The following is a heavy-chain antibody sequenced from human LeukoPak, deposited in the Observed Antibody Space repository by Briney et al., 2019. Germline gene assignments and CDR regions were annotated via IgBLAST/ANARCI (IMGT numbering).Heavy chain of an antibody. D-gene: IGHD6-19*01. CDR3: ARPLQHSSGWYSNPYYYGMDV. J-gene: IGHJ6*02. Sequence: ASVKVSCKASGYTFTSYAMHWVRQAPGQRLEWMGWINAGNGNTKYSQKFQGRVTITRDTSASTAYMELSSLRSEDTAVYYCARPLQHSSGWYSNPYYYGMDVWGQGTTVTVSS. CDR2: INAGNGNT. CDR1: GYTFTSYA. V-gene: IGHV1-3*01.